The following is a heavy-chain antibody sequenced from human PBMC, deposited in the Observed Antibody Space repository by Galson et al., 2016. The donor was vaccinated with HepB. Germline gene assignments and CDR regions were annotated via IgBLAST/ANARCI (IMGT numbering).Heavy chain of an antibody. D-gene: IGHD2-21*01. CDR3: AVGLIHDYFDD. CDR2: IHSGGTA. Sequence: SLRLSCAASGFIVSMNYMNWVRQAPGKGLEWVSVIHSGGTAYADSVKGRFTISRGNSRNTMDLQMNNLRVEDTAVYYCAVGLIHDYFDDWGQGTLVTVSS. V-gene: IGHV3-53*01. J-gene: IGHJ4*02. CDR1: GFIVSMNY.